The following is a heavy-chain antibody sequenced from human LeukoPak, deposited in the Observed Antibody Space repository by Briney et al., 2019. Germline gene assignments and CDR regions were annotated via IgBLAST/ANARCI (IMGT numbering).Heavy chain of an antibody. CDR1: GGSISSGGYY. D-gene: IGHD6-19*01. Sequence: PSETLSLTCTVSGGSISSGGYYWSWIRQHPGKGLEWIGYIYYSGSTYYNPSLKSRVTISVDTSKNQFSLKLSSVTAADTAVYYCARVLVAEGSYYFDYWGQGTLVTVSS. J-gene: IGHJ4*02. CDR2: IYYSGST. CDR3: ARVLVAEGSYYFDY. V-gene: IGHV4-31*03.